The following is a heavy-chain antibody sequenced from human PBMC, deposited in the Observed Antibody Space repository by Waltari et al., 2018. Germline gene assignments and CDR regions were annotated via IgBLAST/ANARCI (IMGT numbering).Heavy chain of an antibody. V-gene: IGHV4-38-2*01. CDR2: IYHSGTT. Sequence: QVQLQESGPGLVKPSETLSLTCAVSGYSISSGYYWGWIPQPPGKGLEWIGSIYHSGTTYYNPSLKSRVPISVDTSKNPSSLKLSSVTAADTAVYYCARRGGDYDYIWGSYRSDAFDIWGQGTMVTISS. CDR1: GYSISSGYY. D-gene: IGHD3-16*02. CDR3: ARRGGDYDYIWGSYRSDAFDI. J-gene: IGHJ3*02.